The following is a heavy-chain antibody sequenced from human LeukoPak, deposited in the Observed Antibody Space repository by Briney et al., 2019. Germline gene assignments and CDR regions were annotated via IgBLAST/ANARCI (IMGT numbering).Heavy chain of an antibody. CDR3: ARLENWGDY. D-gene: IGHD7-27*01. CDR2: INPNSGGT. V-gene: IGHV1-2*02. J-gene: IGHJ4*02. Sequence: ASVKVSCKASGYTFTGYYMHWVRQAPGQGLEWMGWINPNSGGTNYAQKFQGRVTMTTDTSTSTAYMELRSLRFDDTAVYYCARLENWGDYWGQGTLVTVSS. CDR1: GYTFTGYY.